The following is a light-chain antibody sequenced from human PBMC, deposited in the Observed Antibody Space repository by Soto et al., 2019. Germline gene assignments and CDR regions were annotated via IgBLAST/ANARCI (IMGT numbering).Light chain of an antibody. CDR1: QSISGF. CDR3: QQYNNWPRT. V-gene: IGKV3-11*01. CDR2: DAS. J-gene: IGKJ1*01. Sequence: IVLTQSPATLSLSQGGRATLSRRASQSISGFLAWYKQKPGQAPRLVSYDASNRATGIPARFSGSGSGTEFTLTISSLQSEDFAVYYCQQYNNWPRTFGQGTKVDIK.